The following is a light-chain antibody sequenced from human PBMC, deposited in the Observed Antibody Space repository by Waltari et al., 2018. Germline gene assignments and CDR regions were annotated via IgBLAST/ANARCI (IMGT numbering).Light chain of an antibody. V-gene: IGKV1-5*03. CDR3: QQYKSYKT. CDR2: GAS. J-gene: IGKJ1*01. CDR1: QSITTS. Sequence: DIQMTQSPSTLSASVGDTLIITCRASQSITTSLAWYQQKPGKAPDVLIYGASNLESGVPSRFSGSGSGTEFTLTISSLQPDDFATYYCQQYKSYKTFGQGTRVEIK.